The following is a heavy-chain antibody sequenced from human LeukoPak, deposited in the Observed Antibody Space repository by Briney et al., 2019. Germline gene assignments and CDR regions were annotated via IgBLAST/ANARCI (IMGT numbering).Heavy chain of an antibody. D-gene: IGHD4-17*01. Sequence: GGSLRLSCAASGFTFSSYEMNWIRQAPGKGLEWISFISSSSSYTNYADSVKGRFTISRDNTKNSLYLQMNNLRAEDTAVYYCARGGADYVIGYWGQGTLVTVSS. CDR3: ARGGADYVIGY. V-gene: IGHV3-11*06. CDR1: GFTFSSYE. CDR2: ISSSSSYT. J-gene: IGHJ4*02.